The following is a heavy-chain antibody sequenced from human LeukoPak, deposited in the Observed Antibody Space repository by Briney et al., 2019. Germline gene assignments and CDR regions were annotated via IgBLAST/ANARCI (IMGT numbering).Heavy chain of an antibody. J-gene: IGHJ6*03. CDR3: ATIYGGHSGYYYYYYMDV. CDR2: IYSTGGT. CDR1: GGSISSGSYY. Sequence: SETLSLTCTVSGGSISSGSYYWNWIRQPAGKGLEWIGRIYSTGGTNYNPSLKSRVTISLDTSKNQFSLKLTSVTAADTAVYYCATIYGGHSGYYYYYYMDVRGKGTTVTVSS. V-gene: IGHV4-61*02. D-gene: IGHD4-23*01.